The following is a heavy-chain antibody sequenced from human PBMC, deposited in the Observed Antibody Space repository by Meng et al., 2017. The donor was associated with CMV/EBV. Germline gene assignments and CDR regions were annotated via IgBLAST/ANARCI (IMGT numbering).Heavy chain of an antibody. D-gene: IGHD6-13*01. CDR3: TTEPDSSSWPPYYYYGMDV. Sequence: GGSLRLSCAASGFTFSNAWMSWVRQAPGKGLEWVGRIKSKTDGGTTDYAAPVKGRFTISRDDSKNTLYLQMNSLKTEDTAVYYCTTEPDSSSWPPYYYYGMDVWGQGTTVTVSS. V-gene: IGHV3-15*01. J-gene: IGHJ6*02. CDR2: IKSKTDGGTT. CDR1: GFTFSNAW.